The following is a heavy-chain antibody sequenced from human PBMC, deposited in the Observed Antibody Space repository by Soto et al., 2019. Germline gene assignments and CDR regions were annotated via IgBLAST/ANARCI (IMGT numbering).Heavy chain of an antibody. Sequence: QVQLVQSGAEVKRPGASVKVSCEASGYTFTTYDINWVRQASGQGLEWMGCVNPSSGNTVYAQKFHGRVTMTRDTSISTAYMELSSLKSDDPAMYYCARASMYIWNDHWGQGTLVTVSS. CDR3: ARASMYIWNDH. V-gene: IGHV1-8*01. CDR1: GYTFTTYD. J-gene: IGHJ5*02. D-gene: IGHD1-20*01. CDR2: VNPSSGNT.